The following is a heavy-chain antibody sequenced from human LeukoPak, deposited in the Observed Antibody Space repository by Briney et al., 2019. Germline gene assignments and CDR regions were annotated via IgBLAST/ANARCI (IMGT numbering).Heavy chain of an antibody. CDR1: GGSISSYY. V-gene: IGHV4-59*08. J-gene: IGHJ4*02. D-gene: IGHD5-12*01. CDR3: ARRGRYSGYDLDY. CDR2: IYYSGST. Sequence: SETLSLTCTVSGGSISSYYWSWIRQPPGKGLEWIGYIYYSGSTNNNPSLKSRVTISVDTSKNQFSLKLSSVTAADTAVYYCARRGRYSGYDLDYWGQGTLVTVSS.